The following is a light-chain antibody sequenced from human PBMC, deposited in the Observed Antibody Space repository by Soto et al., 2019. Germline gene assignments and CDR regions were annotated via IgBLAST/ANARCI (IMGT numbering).Light chain of an antibody. J-gene: IGKJ1*01. V-gene: IGKV3-15*01. CDR2: GAS. Sequence: EIVMTQSPATLSVSPGERATLSCRASQSVSSNLAWYQQKPGQAPRLLIYGASTRATGIPARFSGSGSGTEFTLTLSSLPSEDFAVYYCQQYNNWPWTFGQGTKVDIK. CDR3: QQYNNWPWT. CDR1: QSVSSN.